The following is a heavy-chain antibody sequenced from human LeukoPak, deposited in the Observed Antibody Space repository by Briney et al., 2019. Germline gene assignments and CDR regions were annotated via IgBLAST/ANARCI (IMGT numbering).Heavy chain of an antibody. Sequence: PSETLSLTCTDSGGSISSYFWSWIRQPPGKGLEWIGYIYYSGTTNYNPSLKSRVTVSVDTSRNQFSLKLSSVTAADTAVYYCARTTVLYGMDVWGQGTTVTVSS. V-gene: IGHV4-59*08. CDR1: GGSISSYF. CDR2: IYYSGTT. D-gene: IGHD4-17*01. J-gene: IGHJ6*02. CDR3: ARTTVLYGMDV.